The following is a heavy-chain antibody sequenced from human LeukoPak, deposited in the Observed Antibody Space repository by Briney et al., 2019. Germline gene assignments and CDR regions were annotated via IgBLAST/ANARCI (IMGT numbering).Heavy chain of an antibody. CDR3: ARGEARFDY. J-gene: IGHJ4*02. Sequence: GRSLRLSCAASGFTFDDYAMHWVRQAPGKGLEWVSGISWNSGSIGYADSVKGRFTISRDNAKNSLYLQMNSLRAEDTAVYYCARGEARFDYWGQGTLVTVSS. CDR2: ISWNSGSI. CDR1: GFTFDDYA. V-gene: IGHV3-9*01.